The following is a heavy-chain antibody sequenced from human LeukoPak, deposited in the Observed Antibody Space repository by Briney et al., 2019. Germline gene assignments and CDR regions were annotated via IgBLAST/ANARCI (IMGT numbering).Heavy chain of an antibody. Sequence: GGSLSLFCAASGFIISTYGMTWVRQSRGKGVEWVLVISSRGGRTSYARSVKGRFTISRDNSSNTLYLQMNSLRAEDTAVYHCARDPMVIAGAWGQGTLVTVSS. CDR1: GFIISTYG. CDR2: ISSRGGRT. D-gene: IGHD5-18*01. J-gene: IGHJ5*02. V-gene: IGHV3-23*01. CDR3: ARDPMVIAGA.